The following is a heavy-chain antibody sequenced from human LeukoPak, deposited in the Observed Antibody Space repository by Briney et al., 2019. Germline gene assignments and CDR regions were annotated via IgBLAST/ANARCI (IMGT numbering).Heavy chain of an antibody. D-gene: IGHD5-18*01. V-gene: IGHV3-48*03. CDR2: ISTSSSTI. Sequence: PGGSLRLSCAASGFTFSSYEMNWVRQAPGKGLEWVSYISTSSSTIYYADSVKGRFTISRDDAGNSLSLQMNNLRVEDSALYYCARERPSAYSYGCDYWGQETQVTVSS. CDR3: ARERPSAYSYGCDY. J-gene: IGHJ4*02. CDR1: GFTFSSYE.